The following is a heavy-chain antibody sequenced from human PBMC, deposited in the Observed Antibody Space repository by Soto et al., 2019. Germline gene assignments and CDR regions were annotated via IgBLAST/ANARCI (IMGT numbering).Heavy chain of an antibody. V-gene: IGHV3-30*18. CDR1: GFTFSSYG. CDR3: AKAPYYDSSGYPPGAFDI. CDR2: ISYDGSNK. Sequence: QVQLVESGGGVVQPGRSLRLSCAASGFTFSSYGMHWVRQAPGKGLEWVAVISYDGSNKYYADSVKGRFTISRDNSKNTLYLQMNRLRAEDRAVYYCAKAPYYDSSGYPPGAFDIWGQGTMVTVSS. D-gene: IGHD3-22*01. J-gene: IGHJ3*02.